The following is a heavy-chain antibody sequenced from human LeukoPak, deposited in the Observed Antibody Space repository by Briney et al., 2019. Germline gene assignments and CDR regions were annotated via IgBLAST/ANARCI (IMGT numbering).Heavy chain of an antibody. D-gene: IGHD3-22*01. CDR2: ISSSSSYI. V-gene: IGHV3-21*01. Sequence: PGGSLRLSCAASGFTFSSYAMSWVRQAPGKGLEWVSSISSSSSYIYYADSVKGRFTISRDNAKNSLYLQMNSLRAEDTAVYYCARDGYPSRSYYYYMDVWGKGTTVTVSS. CDR1: GFTFSSYA. J-gene: IGHJ6*03. CDR3: ARDGYPSRSYYYYMDV.